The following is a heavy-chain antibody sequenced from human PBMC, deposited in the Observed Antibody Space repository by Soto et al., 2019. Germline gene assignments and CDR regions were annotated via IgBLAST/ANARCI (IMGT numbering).Heavy chain of an antibody. V-gene: IGHV6-1*01. J-gene: IGHJ4*02. D-gene: IGHD3-16*01. CDR2: TYYRSNWYN. CDR1: GDSVSSDTAA. Sequence: QVPLQQSGPGLVKPSQTLSLTCAISGDSVSSDTAAWNWIRQSPSRGLEWLGRTYYRSNWYNGYAVSIKSRISINPDTATTQFSLQLRSVTPEDTAVYYCARDRGGLGYWGQGTLVTVSS. CDR3: ARDRGGLGY.